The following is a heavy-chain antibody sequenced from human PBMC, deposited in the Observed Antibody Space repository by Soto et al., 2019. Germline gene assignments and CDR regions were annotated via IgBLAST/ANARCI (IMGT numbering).Heavy chain of an antibody. Sequence: ASVKVSCKASGYTFTSYVMHWVRQAPGQRLEWMGWINTDTGNTKYSQTVQGRAPITRDTSATTAYMELSSLRSEDTAVYYCARENGITVTPFDYCGQGTLVTVSS. V-gene: IGHV1-3*04. J-gene: IGHJ4*02. D-gene: IGHD4-17*01. CDR1: GYTFTSYV. CDR3: ARENGITVTPFDY. CDR2: INTDTGNT.